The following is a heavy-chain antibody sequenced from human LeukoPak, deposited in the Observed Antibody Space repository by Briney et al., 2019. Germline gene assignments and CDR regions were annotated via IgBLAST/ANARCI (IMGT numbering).Heavy chain of an antibody. CDR3: ASAYYYDSSGYHDAFDI. CDR1: GYTFTGYY. V-gene: IGHV1-2*06. D-gene: IGHD3-22*01. CDR2: INPNSGGT. J-gene: IGHJ3*02. Sequence: GASVKVSCKASGYTFTGYYMHWVRQAPGQGLEWMGRINPNSGGTNYAQKFRGRVTMTRDTSISTAYMELSRLRSDDTAVYYCASAYYYDSSGYHDAFDIWGQGTMVTVSS.